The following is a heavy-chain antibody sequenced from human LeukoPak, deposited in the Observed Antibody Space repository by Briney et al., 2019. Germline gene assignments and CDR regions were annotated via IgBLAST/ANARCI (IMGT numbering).Heavy chain of an antibody. Sequence: GGSLRLSCAASGFTLSSYWMHWVRQAPGNGPVWVSRINGDGSSTSYADSVKGRFTISRDNAKNTLYLQVNSLRVEDTAVYYCARDWDTAPDYWGQGTLVTVSS. D-gene: IGHD5-18*01. CDR3: ARDWDTAPDY. J-gene: IGHJ4*02. CDR1: GFTLSSYW. V-gene: IGHV3-74*01. CDR2: INGDGSST.